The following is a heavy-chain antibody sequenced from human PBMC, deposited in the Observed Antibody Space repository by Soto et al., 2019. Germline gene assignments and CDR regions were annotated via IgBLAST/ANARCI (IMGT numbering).Heavy chain of an antibody. D-gene: IGHD2-8*01. V-gene: IGHV1-3*01. J-gene: IGHJ6*03. CDR3: ARDVMEGYYYYYYMDV. CDR2: INAGNGNT. Sequence: ASVKVSCKASGYTFTSYAMHWVRQAPGQRLEWMGWINAGNGNTKYSQKFQGRVTITRDTSASTAYMELSSLRSEDTAVYYCARDVMEGYYYYYYMDVWGKGTTVTVSS. CDR1: GYTFTSYA.